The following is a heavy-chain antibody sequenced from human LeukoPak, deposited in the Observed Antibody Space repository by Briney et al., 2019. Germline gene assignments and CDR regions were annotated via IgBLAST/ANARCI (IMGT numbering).Heavy chain of an antibody. CDR3: ARASKRGGDCYSFDY. CDR2: INPNSGGT. D-gene: IGHD2-21*02. CDR1: LYTFTPYY. J-gene: IGHJ4*02. V-gene: IGHV1-2*02. Sequence: GGSVNVSCKASLYTFTPYYIHWVRQAPGHGGEGRGWINPNSGGTNYAQKFQGRVTMTMDTSISTAYMELSRLRSDDTAVYYCARASKRGGDCYSFDYWGQGTLVTVCS.